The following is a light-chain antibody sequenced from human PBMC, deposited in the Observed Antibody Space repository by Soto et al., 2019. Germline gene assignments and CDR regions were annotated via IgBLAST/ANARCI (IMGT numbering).Light chain of an antibody. CDR2: TAS. CDR1: QDISNW. J-gene: IGKJ4*01. V-gene: IGKV1-12*01. Sequence: DIQMTQSPSSVSASVGDRVSITCRASQDISNWLAWYQQKPGRAPKLLIYTASSLQSGVPSRFSGTGSGTDYTLTISSLQPEDVVTYYCQQANSFPLAFGGGTKVEIK. CDR3: QQANSFPLA.